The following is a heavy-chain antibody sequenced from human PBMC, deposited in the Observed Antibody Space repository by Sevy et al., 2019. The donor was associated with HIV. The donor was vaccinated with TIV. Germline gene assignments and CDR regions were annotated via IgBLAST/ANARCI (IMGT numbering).Heavy chain of an antibody. CDR3: ARVWSSSCDNWFDR. J-gene: IGHJ5*02. D-gene: IGHD6-13*01. Sequence: GGSLRLSCAASGFTFSSYSMNWVRQAPGKGLEWVSSISSSSSYIYYTDSVKGRFTISRDNAKNSLYLQMNSLRAEDTAVYYCARVWSSSCDNWFDRWGQGTLVTVSS. V-gene: IGHV3-21*01. CDR1: GFTFSSYS. CDR2: ISSSSSYI.